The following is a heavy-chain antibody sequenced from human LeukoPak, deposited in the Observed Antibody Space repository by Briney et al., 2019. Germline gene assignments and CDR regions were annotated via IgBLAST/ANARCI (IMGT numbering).Heavy chain of an antibody. CDR1: GDSISSGDYY. D-gene: IGHD3-10*01. J-gene: IGHJ4*02. CDR3: ARSLTGSGSYYDY. CDR2: IYKNGST. Sequence: SETLSLTCTVSGDSISSGDYYWSWIRQPPGEGLDWIGYIYKNGSTYYNPSLKSRLTISVDTSKNQFSLQLNSVTPEDTAVYYCARSLTGSGSYYDYWGQGTLVTVSS. V-gene: IGHV4-30-4*01.